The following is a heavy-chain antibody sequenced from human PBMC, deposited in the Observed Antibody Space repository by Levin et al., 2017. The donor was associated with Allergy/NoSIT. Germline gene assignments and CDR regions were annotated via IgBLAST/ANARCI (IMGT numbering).Heavy chain of an antibody. V-gene: IGHV3-30*04. D-gene: IGHD6-19*01. CDR1: GLTLSGSI. CDR3: AREGYSSGRAGTFDY. CDR2: TSFDGSL. Sequence: PGGSLRLSCEVSGLTLSGSIFHWVRHAPGKGLEWVALTSFDGSLQFADSVKGRFTISRDDSKNTVYLQMNSLRPDDTAVYSCAREGYSSGRAGTFDYWGQGTLVTVSP. J-gene: IGHJ4*02.